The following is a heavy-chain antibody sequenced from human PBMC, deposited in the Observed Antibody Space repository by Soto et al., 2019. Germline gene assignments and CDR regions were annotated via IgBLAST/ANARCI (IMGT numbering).Heavy chain of an antibody. V-gene: IGHV4-30-4*01. CDR2: IYYSGST. J-gene: IGHJ4*02. CDR1: GGSISSGDDY. Sequence: QVQLQESGPGLVKPSQTLSLTCTVSGGSISSGDDYWSWIRQPPGKGLEWIGYIYYSGSTYYNPSLKSRVTMSVDTSKNQFSLKLSSVTAADTAVYYCARVTMTSRYFDYWGQGTLVTVSS. D-gene: IGHD4-17*01. CDR3: ARVTMTSRYFDY.